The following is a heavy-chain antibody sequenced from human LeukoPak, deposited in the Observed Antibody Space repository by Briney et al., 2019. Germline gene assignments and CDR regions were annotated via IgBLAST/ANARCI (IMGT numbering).Heavy chain of an antibody. D-gene: IGHD4-11*01. CDR3: ARDRIYSNFDY. V-gene: IGHV3-30-3*01. Sequence: GGSLRLSCAASGFTFSSYAMHWVRQAPGKGLEWVAVISYDGSNKYYADSVKGRFTISRDNSKNSLYLQMNSLRAEDTAVYYCARDRIYSNFDYWGQGTLVTVSS. J-gene: IGHJ4*02. CDR2: ISYDGSNK. CDR1: GFTFSSYA.